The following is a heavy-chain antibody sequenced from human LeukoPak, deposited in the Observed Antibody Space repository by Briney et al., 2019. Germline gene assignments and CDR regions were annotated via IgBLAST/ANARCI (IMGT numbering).Heavy chain of an antibody. Sequence: PGGSLRLSCAASGFPFSSYGMHWVRQAPGKGLEWVAVIWYDGSNKYYADSVRGRFTISRDNSKNTLYLQMNSLRAEDTAVYWAVAGTTYWGQGTLVTVSS. V-gene: IGHV3-33*01. CDR1: GFPFSSYG. CDR2: IWYDGSNK. J-gene: IGHJ4*02. CDR3: VAGTTY. D-gene: IGHD6-19*01.